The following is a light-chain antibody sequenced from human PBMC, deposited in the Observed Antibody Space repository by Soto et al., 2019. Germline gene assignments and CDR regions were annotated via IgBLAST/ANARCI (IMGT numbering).Light chain of an antibody. Sequence: EIVLTQSPATLSLSPGERATLSCRASQSVSSYLAWYQQKPGQAPRLLIYDASNRATGIPARFSGSGSGTDFTLAISRLDREDFAVDYCQQRSNWRRTITFGQGTRLDIK. CDR2: DAS. J-gene: IGKJ5*01. CDR1: QSVSSY. V-gene: IGKV3-11*01. CDR3: QQRSNWRRTIT.